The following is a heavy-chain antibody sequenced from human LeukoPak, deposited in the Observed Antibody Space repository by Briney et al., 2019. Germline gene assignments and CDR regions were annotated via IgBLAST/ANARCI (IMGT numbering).Heavy chain of an antibody. CDR2: INSGGST. J-gene: IGHJ4*02. V-gene: IGHV3-66*01. CDR3: AREIYDSYDY. Sequence: GGSLRLSCTASGFTISGFYMTWVRQAPGKGLEWVAVINSGGSTYYADSVRGRFTICRDNSKNTLSLQMNSLRAEDTAVYYCAREIYDSYDYWGQGTLVTVSS. CDR1: GFTISGFY. D-gene: IGHD3-10*01.